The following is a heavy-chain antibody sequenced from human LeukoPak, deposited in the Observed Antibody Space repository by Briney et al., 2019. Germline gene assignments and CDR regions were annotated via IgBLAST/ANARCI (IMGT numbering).Heavy chain of an antibody. D-gene: IGHD3-22*01. Sequence: GGSVRLSCAASGFTFSDYYMSWIRQAPGKGLEWISYISSRSDYTNYADSVKGRFTISRDNSKNSLYLPMNELRVEDTAVYFCARVIWFDGGGQGTLVT. V-gene: IGHV3-11*05. CDR1: GFTFSDYY. CDR2: ISSRSDYT. CDR3: ARVIWFDG. J-gene: IGHJ5*02.